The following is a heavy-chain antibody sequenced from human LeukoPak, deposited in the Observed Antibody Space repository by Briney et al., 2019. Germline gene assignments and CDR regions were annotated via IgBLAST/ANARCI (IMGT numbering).Heavy chain of an antibody. CDR2: IYPGDSDT. CDR3: ARLLRNIAAAVYYFDY. V-gene: IGHV5-51*01. Sequence: GESLKISCKGSGYSFTSYWIGWVRQMPGKGLEWMGIIYPGDSDTRYSPSFQGQVAISADKSISTAYLQWSSLKASDTAMYYCARLLRNIAAAVYYFDYWGQGTLVTVSS. CDR1: GYSFTSYW. J-gene: IGHJ4*02. D-gene: IGHD6-13*01.